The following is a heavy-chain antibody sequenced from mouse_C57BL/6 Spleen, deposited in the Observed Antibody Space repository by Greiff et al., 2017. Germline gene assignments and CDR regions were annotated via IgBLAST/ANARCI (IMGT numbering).Heavy chain of an antibody. V-gene: IGHV1-59*01. CDR3: ARGGSNYLAWFAD. D-gene: IGHD2-5*01. CDR1: GYTFTSYW. Sequence: VRLQQPGAELVRPGTSVKLSCKASGYTFTSYWMHWVKQRPGQGLEWIGVIDPSDSYTNYNQKFKGKATLTVDTSSSTAYMQLSSLTSEDSAVYYCARGGSNYLAWFADWGQGTLVTVSA. CDR2: IDPSDSYT. J-gene: IGHJ3*01.